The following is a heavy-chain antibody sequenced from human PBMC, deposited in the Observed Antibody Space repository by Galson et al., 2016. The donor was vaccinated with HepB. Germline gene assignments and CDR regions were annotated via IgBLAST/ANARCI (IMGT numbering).Heavy chain of an antibody. Sequence: SLRLSCAASGFSFSNYAMHWVRQVPGKGLEWVAGLSFDGSDENYADSVKGRFTISRDVSKNTLFLQMNSLRVEDTAVYYCAKHGGYCSRLSCQHKDAFDMWGQGTLVTVSS. J-gene: IGHJ3*02. V-gene: IGHV3-30*18. CDR3: AKHGGYCSRLSCQHKDAFDM. CDR2: LSFDGSDE. D-gene: IGHD2-2*01. CDR1: GFSFSNYA.